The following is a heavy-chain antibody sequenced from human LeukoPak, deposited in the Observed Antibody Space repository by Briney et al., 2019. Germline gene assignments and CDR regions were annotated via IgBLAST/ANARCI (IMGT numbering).Heavy chain of an antibody. CDR3: ARDGYGSGSYSNWFDP. J-gene: IGHJ5*02. CDR1: GGSISSSNW. V-gene: IGHV4-4*02. D-gene: IGHD3-10*01. Sequence: SGTLSLTCAVSGGSISSSNWWSWVRQPPGKGLEWIGEIYHSGSTNYNPSLKSRVTISVDKSKSQFSLKLSSVTAADTAVYYCARDGYGSGSYSNWFDPWGQGTLVTVSS. CDR2: IYHSGST.